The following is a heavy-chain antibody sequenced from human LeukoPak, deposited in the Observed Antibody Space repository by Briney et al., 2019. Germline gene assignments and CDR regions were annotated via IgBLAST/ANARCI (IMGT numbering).Heavy chain of an antibody. CDR2: ISSSSSYI. CDR1: ALTFSSYS. V-gene: IGHV3-21*01. J-gene: IGHJ5*02. D-gene: IGHD4-17*01. CDR3: ARGRLDYGDYLNWFDP. Sequence: PGGSLRLSCAASALTFSSYSMNWVRQAPGKGLEWVSSISSSSSYIYYADSVKGRFTISRDNAKNSMYLQMNSLGAADTAVYYCARGRLDYGDYLNWFDPWGQGTLVTVSS.